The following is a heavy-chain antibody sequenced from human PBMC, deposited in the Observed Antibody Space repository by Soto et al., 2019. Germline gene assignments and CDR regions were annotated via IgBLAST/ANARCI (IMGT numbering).Heavy chain of an antibody. D-gene: IGHD2-8*02. Sequence: PGGSLRLSYAASGVNFSSYAMNWVRQAPGKGLEWVSTISDTGGGTFYAGSVKGRFTISRDNSKNTLYLQMHSLRADDPAIYFCAVGRHKTGGSNTWFDPWGRGTLVTVSS. CDR1: GVNFSSYA. V-gene: IGHV3-23*01. J-gene: IGHJ5*02. CDR3: AVGRHKTGGSNTWFDP. CDR2: ISDTGGGT.